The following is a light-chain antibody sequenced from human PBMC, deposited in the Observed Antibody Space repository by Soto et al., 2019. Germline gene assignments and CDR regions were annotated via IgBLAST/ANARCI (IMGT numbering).Light chain of an antibody. CDR1: QSVSSSY. J-gene: IGKJ2*01. V-gene: IGKV3-20*01. Sequence: EIVLTQSPGTLSLSPGERATLSCRASQSVSSSYLAWYQQKPGQAPRLVIYGASSRATGIPDRFSGSGSGTDFTLTISRLEPEDFAVYYCQLYGTSPLYTFGQGTQLEIK. CDR2: GAS. CDR3: QLYGTSPLYT.